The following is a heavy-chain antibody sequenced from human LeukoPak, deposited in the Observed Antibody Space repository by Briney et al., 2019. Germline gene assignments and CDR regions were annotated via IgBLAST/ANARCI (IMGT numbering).Heavy chain of an antibody. CDR3: AKGGEMVTEYYFDY. CDR2: ISYDGSNK. V-gene: IGHV3-30*18. Sequence: PGGSLRLSCAASGFTFSSYGMHWVRQAPGKGLEWVAVISYDGSNKYYADSVKGRFTISRDNSKNTLYLQMNSLRAEDTAVYYCAKGGEMVTEYYFDYWGQGTLVTVSS. CDR1: GFTFSSYG. D-gene: IGHD5-18*01. J-gene: IGHJ4*02.